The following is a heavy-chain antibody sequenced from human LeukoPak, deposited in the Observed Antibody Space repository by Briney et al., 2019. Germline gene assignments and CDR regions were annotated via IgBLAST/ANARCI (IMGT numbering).Heavy chain of an antibody. CDR1: GYTFTSYD. Sequence: GASVKVSCKASGYTFTSYDINWVRQATGQGLEGMGWMNLKSGNTGYAQKFQGRVTMTRNTSISTAYMELSSLRSEDTAVYYCARGRDPVGGYYYYGMDVWGQGTTVTVSS. V-gene: IGHV1-8*01. CDR2: MNLKSGNT. D-gene: IGHD4-23*01. J-gene: IGHJ6*02. CDR3: ARGRDPVGGYYYYGMDV.